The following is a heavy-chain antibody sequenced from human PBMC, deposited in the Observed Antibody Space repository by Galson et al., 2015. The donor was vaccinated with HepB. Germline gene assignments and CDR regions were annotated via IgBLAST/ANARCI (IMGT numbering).Heavy chain of an antibody. D-gene: IGHD3-22*01. CDR3: AGITYYYDSSGYFDAFDI. Sequence: SVKVSCKASGGTFSSYAISWVRQAPGQGLEWMGGIIPIFGTANYAQKFQGRVTITADESTSTAYMELSSLRSEDTAVYYCAGITYYYDSSGYFDAFDIWGQGTMVTVSS. CDR1: GGTFSSYA. V-gene: IGHV1-69*13. CDR2: IIPIFGTA. J-gene: IGHJ3*02.